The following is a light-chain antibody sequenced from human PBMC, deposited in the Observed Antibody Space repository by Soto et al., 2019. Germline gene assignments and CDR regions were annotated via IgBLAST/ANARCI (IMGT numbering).Light chain of an antibody. J-gene: IGKJ2*01. CDR2: DAS. V-gene: IGKV3-11*02. CDR1: QDVIIF. Sequence: EILLAQSPATLSLSPGERATLSCKASQDVIIFLAWYQQKPGQAPSLLIHDASNRATGVPARFSGSGSGRDFTLTITSLEPEDFAVYYCQQRSTWLYTFGQGTKLEV. CDR3: QQRSTWLYT.